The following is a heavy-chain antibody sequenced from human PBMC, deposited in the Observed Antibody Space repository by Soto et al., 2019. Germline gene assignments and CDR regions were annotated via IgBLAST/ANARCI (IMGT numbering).Heavy chain of an antibody. CDR3: AKGIAAAGIRGDAFDI. V-gene: IGHV3-9*01. Sequence: GGSLRLSCAASGFTFDDYAMHWVRQAPGKGLEWVSGISWNSGSIGYADSVKGRFTISRDNAKNSLYLQMNSLRAEDTALYYCAKGIAAAGIRGDAFDIWGQGTMVTVSS. D-gene: IGHD6-13*01. J-gene: IGHJ3*02. CDR1: GFTFDDYA. CDR2: ISWNSGSI.